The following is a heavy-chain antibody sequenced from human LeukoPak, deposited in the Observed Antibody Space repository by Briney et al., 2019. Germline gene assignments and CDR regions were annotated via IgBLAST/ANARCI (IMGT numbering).Heavy chain of an antibody. Sequence: SETLSLTCTVSGGSISSSSYYWGWIRQPPGKGLEWIGSIYYSGSTYYNPSLKSRVTISVDTSKNQFSLKLSSVTAADPAVYYCARDLEQLFDYWGQGTLVTVSS. CDR1: GGSISSSSYY. CDR2: IYYSGST. D-gene: IGHD6-13*01. V-gene: IGHV4-39*07. J-gene: IGHJ4*02. CDR3: ARDLEQLFDY.